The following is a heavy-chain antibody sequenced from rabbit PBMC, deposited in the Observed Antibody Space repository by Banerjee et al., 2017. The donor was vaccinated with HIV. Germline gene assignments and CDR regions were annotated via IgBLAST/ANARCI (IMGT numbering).Heavy chain of an antibody. Sequence: QSLEESGGDLVKPGASLTLTCTASGFDISGYHMCWVRQAPGKGLEWIACIAADTGDYTQYASWAKGRFTISKTSSTTVTLQMTSLTAADTATYFCARDVTWGDWDLWGPGTLVTVS. CDR3: ARDVTWGDWDL. J-gene: IGHJ6*01. CDR1: GFDISGYH. CDR2: IAADTGDYT. V-gene: IGHV1S40*01. D-gene: IGHD4-1*01.